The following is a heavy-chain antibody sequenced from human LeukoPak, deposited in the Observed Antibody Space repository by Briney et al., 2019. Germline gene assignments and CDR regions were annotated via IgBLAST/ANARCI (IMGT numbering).Heavy chain of an antibody. CDR3: ARARSGTDHFDY. CDR2: ISYDGSNK. V-gene: IGHV3-30*04. Sequence: PGRSLRLSCAASGFSFSSYAMHWVRQAPGRGLEWVAVISYDGSNKYYADSVKGRFTISRDNSKNTLYLQMNRRRAEATAVYYCARARSGTDHFDYWGQGTLVTVSS. CDR1: GFSFSSYA. J-gene: IGHJ4*02. D-gene: IGHD6-13*01.